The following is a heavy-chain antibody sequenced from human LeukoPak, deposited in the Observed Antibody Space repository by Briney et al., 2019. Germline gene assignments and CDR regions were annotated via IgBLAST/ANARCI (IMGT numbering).Heavy chain of an antibody. D-gene: IGHD5-24*01. CDR1: GFTFSSYG. J-gene: IGHJ4*02. V-gene: IGHV3-30*18. CDR3: AKDDGYPTAFDY. CDR2: ISYDGSNK. Sequence: GSLRLSCAASGFTFSSYGMHWVRQAPGKGLEWVAVISYDGSNKYYADSVKGRFTISRDNSKNKLYLQMNSLRAEDTAVYYCAKDDGYPTAFDYWGQGTLVTVSS.